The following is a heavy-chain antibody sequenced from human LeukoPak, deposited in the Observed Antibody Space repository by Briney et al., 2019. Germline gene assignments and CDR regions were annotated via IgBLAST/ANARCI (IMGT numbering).Heavy chain of an antibody. V-gene: IGHV4-59*01. CDR2: IYYSGTT. D-gene: IGHD3-16*02. J-gene: IGHJ5*02. Sequence: MSSETLSLTCTVSGGSISSYYWNWVRQPPGKGLEWIGFIYYSGTTNYNPSLKSRVTISVDTSKNQFSLKLSSVTAADTAVYYCARGGSYVWGSYRLKSWFDPWGQGTLVTVSS. CDR1: GGSISSYY. CDR3: ARGGSYVWGSYRLKSWFDP.